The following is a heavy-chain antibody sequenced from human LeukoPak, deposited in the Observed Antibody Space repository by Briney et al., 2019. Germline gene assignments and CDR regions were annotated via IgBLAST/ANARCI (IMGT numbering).Heavy chain of an antibody. Sequence: SETLSLTCTVSGGSISSGGYYWSWIRQPPGKGLEWIGYIYHSGSTYYNPSLKSRVTILVDRSKNQFSLKLSSVTAADTAVYYCARGYGGTSIDYWGQGTLVTVSS. CDR1: GGSISSGGYY. CDR2: IYHSGST. D-gene: IGHD4-23*01. J-gene: IGHJ4*02. V-gene: IGHV4-30-2*01. CDR3: ARGYGGTSIDY.